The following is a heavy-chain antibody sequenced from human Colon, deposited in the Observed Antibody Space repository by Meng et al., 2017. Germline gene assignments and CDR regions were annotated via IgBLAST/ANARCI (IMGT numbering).Heavy chain of an antibody. CDR2: ISGSGGTT. Sequence: GESLKISCAASAFPFSTHEFIWVRQAPGKGLEWVSAISGSGGTTYYTGSVKGRFTISRDNSKNTLCLQMNSLRAEDTAVYYCAKGRIADTSYDAFDIWGQGTMVTVSS. D-gene: IGHD5-18*01. CDR1: AFPFSTHE. CDR3: AKGRIADTSYDAFDI. J-gene: IGHJ3*02. V-gene: IGHV3-23*01.